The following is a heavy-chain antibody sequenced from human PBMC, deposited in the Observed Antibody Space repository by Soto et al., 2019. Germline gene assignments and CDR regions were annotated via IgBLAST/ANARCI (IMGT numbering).Heavy chain of an antibody. Sequence: QVQLQESGPGLVKPSETLSLTCTVSGGSISSYYWSWIRQPPGKGLEWIGYIYYSGSTNYNPSLKSRVTISVDTSKNQFSLKLSSVTAADTAVYYCARDSSSGWYYAFDIWGQGTMVTVSS. D-gene: IGHD6-19*01. CDR1: GGSISSYY. J-gene: IGHJ3*02. CDR2: IYYSGST. V-gene: IGHV4-59*01. CDR3: ARDSSSGWYYAFDI.